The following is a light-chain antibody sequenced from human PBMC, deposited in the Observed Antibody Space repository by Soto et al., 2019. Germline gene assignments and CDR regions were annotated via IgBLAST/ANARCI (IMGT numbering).Light chain of an antibody. CDR3: LHYGTAQWT. CDR1: QSVTRDS. CDR2: GAS. V-gene: IGKV3-20*01. Sequence: EVVLTQSPATLSLSPGESATLSCRASQSVTRDSLAWYQQKPGHSPRLLISGASSRATSIPDRFSGGGSGTDFIFNISSLQPEDFAMYYCLHYGTAQWTFGQGTKV. J-gene: IGKJ1*01.